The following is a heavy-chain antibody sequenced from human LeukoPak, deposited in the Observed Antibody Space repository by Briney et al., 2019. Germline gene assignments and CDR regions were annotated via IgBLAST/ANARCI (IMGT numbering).Heavy chain of an antibody. CDR1: GXSFTSYC. CDR3: ARQTTSRSGPLDY. J-gene: IGHJ4*02. Sequence: GESLKISFKGSGXSFTSYCIGWVRQMPGKDLEWMGIIYPGDSDTRYSPSFQGQVTISADKSISTAYLQWSSLKASDTAMYYCARQTTSRSGPLDYWGQGTLVTVSS. CDR2: IYPGDSDT. D-gene: IGHD2-15*01. V-gene: IGHV5-51*01.